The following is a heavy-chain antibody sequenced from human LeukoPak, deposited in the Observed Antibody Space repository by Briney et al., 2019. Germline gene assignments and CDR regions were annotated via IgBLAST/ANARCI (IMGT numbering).Heavy chain of an antibody. V-gene: IGHV4-59*11. CDR1: GGSIGSHY. D-gene: IGHD3-22*01. CDR3: ARDYYDSRGEAFDI. Sequence: PSETLSLTCTVSGGSIGSHYWSWIRQPPGKGLEWIGYIYYSGTTNYNPSLKSRVTISVDTSKNHFSLKLSSVTAADTAVYYCARDYYDSRGEAFDIWGQGTLVTVSS. CDR2: IYYSGTT. J-gene: IGHJ4*02.